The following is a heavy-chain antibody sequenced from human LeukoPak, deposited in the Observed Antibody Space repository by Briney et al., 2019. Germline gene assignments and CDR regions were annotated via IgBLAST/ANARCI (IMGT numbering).Heavy chain of an antibody. CDR2: IIPIFGTA. Sequence: SVKVSCKASGGTFSSYAISWVRQAPGQGLEWMGGIIPIFGTANYAQKFQGRVTITADESTSTAYMELSSLRSEDTAVYYCARASPPYYGSGSYSCFDYWGQGALVTVSS. CDR1: GGTFSSYA. V-gene: IGHV1-69*01. D-gene: IGHD3-10*01. J-gene: IGHJ4*02. CDR3: ARASPPYYGSGSYSCFDY.